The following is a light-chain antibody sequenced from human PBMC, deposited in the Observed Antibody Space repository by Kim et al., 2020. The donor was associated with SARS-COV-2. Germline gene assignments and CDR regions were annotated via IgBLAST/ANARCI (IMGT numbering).Light chain of an antibody. Sequence: SPGERFTPSCRASQSVSSNYLTWYQQKPGQAPRLLIYAASSRATGIPDRFSGSGSGTDFTLTISRLEPEDFAVYYCQQYGRPPITFGQGTRLEIK. J-gene: IGKJ5*01. CDR3: QQYGRPPIT. CDR2: AAS. V-gene: IGKV3-20*01. CDR1: QSVSSNY.